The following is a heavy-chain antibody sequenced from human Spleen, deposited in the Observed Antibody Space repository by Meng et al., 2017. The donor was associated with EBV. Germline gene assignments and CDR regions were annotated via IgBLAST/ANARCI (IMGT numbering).Heavy chain of an antibody. CDR1: GYTFTSYA. Sequence: VLVVLFGAEGKNPGASVKVSCKTAGYTFTSYAMHWVRQAPVQRLEWMGWINCGSCNTKYSQKFQGRVTITRDTSASTVYMELSSLRSEESAVYYCARSIDSGVFDPWGQGTLVTVSS. J-gene: IGHJ5*02. V-gene: IGHV1-3*01. D-gene: IGHD1-26*01. CDR3: ARSIDSGVFDP. CDR2: INCGSCNT.